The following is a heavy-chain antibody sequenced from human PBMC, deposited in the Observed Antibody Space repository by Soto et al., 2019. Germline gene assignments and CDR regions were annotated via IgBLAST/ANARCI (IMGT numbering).Heavy chain of an antibody. CDR2: IYSGGST. CDR1: GFTVSSNY. Sequence: EVQLVESGGGLIQPGGSLRLSCAASGFTVSSNYMSWVRQAPGKGLEWVSVIYSGGSTYYADSVKGRFTISRDNSNNALYVQRNSLRAEETAVYYCARSRTVTTYGGGYFDLWGRGTLVTVSS. CDR3: ARSRTVTTYGGGYFDL. J-gene: IGHJ2*01. V-gene: IGHV3-53*01. D-gene: IGHD4-17*01.